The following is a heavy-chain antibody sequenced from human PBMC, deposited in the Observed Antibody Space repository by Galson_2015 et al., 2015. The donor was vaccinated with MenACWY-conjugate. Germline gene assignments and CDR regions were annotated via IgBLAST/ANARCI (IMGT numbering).Heavy chain of an antibody. CDR1: AFTFSDYD. V-gene: IGHV3-13*01. CDR3: ASEVRDDDSSGCDFDP. CDR2: IGVGGGT. Sequence: SLRLSCAASAFTFSDYDMHWVRQAPGQGLEWVSAIGVGGGTYYLDSVKGRFTISRENAKNSLYLQMNSLRAEDTAVYYCASEVRDDDSSGCDFDPWGQGTLVTVSS. D-gene: IGHD6-19*01. J-gene: IGHJ5*02.